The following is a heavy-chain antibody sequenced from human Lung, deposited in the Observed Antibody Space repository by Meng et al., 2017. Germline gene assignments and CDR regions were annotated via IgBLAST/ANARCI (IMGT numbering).Heavy chain of an antibody. CDR1: GVTFTDHW. Sequence: EVELVAAGGGLVPPGGSLRLSCAASGVTFTDHWMHWVRQGPGKGLVWVSRINRDGTKPTYADSVKGRFTISRDNAKNTLYLQMNNLRAEDTAFYYCTNDRLNHWGQGALVTVSS. D-gene: IGHD1-1*01. J-gene: IGHJ1*01. V-gene: IGHV3-74*01. CDR2: INRDGTKP. CDR3: TNDRLNH.